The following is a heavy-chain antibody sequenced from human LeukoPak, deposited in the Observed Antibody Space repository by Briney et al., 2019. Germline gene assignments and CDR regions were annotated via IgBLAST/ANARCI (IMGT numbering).Heavy chain of an antibody. J-gene: IGHJ6*02. CDR2: IIPIFGTA. CDR1: GGTFSSYA. CDR3: ARRPHDFWSGYPDYYYYGMDV. Sequence: SVKVSCKASGGTFSSYAISWVRQAPGQGLEWMGGIIPIFGTANYAQKFQGRVTITADESTSTAYMELSSLRSEDTAVYYCARRPHDFWSGYPDYYYYGMDVWGQGTTVTVSS. V-gene: IGHV1-69*01. D-gene: IGHD3-3*01.